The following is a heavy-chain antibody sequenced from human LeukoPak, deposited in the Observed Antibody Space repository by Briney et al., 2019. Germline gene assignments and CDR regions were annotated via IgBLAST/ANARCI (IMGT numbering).Heavy chain of an antibody. CDR3: ARDGYHYDSSGYYSLDY. Sequence: SETLSLTCAVSGGSISSSNWWSWVRQPPGKGLEWIGEIYHSGSTNYNSSLKSRVTMSVDTSKNQLSLKLSSVTAADTAVYYCARDGYHYDSSGYYSLDYWGQGTLVTVSS. V-gene: IGHV4-4*02. D-gene: IGHD3-22*01. J-gene: IGHJ4*02. CDR1: GGSISSSNW. CDR2: IYHSGST.